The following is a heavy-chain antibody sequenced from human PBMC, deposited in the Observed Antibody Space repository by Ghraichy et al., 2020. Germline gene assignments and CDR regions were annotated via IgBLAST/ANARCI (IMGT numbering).Heavy chain of an antibody. Sequence: SETLSLTCTVSGGSVSDSNYYWGWIRQPPEKGLEWIGSIYYTGDPYYNPSLQSRVTISVDTSKNQFSLMLKSLTAADTAVYYCARLRGYCSAGSCYSYGAGDYWGQGTLVPVSS. D-gene: IGHD2-15*01. J-gene: IGHJ4*02. V-gene: IGHV4-39*07. CDR3: ARLRGYCSAGSCYSYGAGDY. CDR1: GGSVSDSNYY. CDR2: IYYTGDP.